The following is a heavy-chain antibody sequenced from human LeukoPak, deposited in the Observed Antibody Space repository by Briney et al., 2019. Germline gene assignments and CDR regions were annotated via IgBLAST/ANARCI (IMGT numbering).Heavy chain of an antibody. V-gene: IGHV4-59*01. D-gene: IGHD3-3*01. J-gene: IGHJ4*02. CDR2: IFYSGNT. CDR3: ARGPPDFWSGYYAVD. CDR1: GDSITTSY. Sequence: ETLSLTCSVSGDSITTSYWNWIRQPPGQGLEWIGSIFYSGNTKYNPALQSRVTISVDTFKNQFSLKLSSVTAADTAVYYCARGPPDFWSGYYAVDWGQGTLVTVSS.